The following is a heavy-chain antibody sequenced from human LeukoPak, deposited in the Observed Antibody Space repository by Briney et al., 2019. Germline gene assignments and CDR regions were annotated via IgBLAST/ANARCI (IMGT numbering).Heavy chain of an antibody. CDR2: IYYSGST. CDR3: ATLTGAPFDY. Sequence: PSETLSLTSTVSGGSISSSSNYWGWIRQPPGKGLEWIGSIYYSGSTYYNPSLKSRVTISVDTSKNQFSLKLSSVTAADTAVYYCATLTGAPFDYWGQGTLVTVSS. V-gene: IGHV4-39*01. CDR1: GGSISSSSNY. J-gene: IGHJ4*02. D-gene: IGHD3-10*01.